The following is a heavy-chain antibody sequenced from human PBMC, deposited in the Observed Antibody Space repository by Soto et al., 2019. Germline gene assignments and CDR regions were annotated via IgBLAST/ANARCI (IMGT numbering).Heavy chain of an antibody. J-gene: IGHJ3*02. D-gene: IGHD6-19*01. Sequence: GESLKISCAASGFTFDDYAMHWVRQAPGKGLEWVSLIRGDGGSTNYADSVKSRFNISRDNSKNSLYLQMNNLSTENTDLYSGAKNSSIAVDVVIVGSLDNWGQGTMVTVSS. CDR2: IRGDGGST. CDR1: GFTFDDYA. CDR3: AKNSSIAVDVVIVGSLDN. V-gene: IGHV3-43*02.